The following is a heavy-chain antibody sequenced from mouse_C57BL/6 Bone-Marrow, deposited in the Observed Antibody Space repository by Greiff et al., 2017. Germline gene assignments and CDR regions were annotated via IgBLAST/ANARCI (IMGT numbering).Heavy chain of an antibody. Sequence: EVQVVESGPGLVKPSQSLSLTCSVTGYSITSGYYWNWIRQFPGNKLEWMGYISYDGSNHYNPSLKNRISITRDTSQNQFFLKLNSVATEDTATYYCARAHYYGSSYYDYWGQGTTLTVSS. CDR1: GYSITSGYY. CDR2: ISYDGSN. V-gene: IGHV3-6*01. J-gene: IGHJ2*01. D-gene: IGHD1-1*01. CDR3: ARAHYYGSSYYDY.